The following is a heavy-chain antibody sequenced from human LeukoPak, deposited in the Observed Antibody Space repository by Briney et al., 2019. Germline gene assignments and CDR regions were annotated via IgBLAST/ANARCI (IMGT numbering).Heavy chain of an antibody. Sequence: KASETLSLTCAVYGGSFSGYYWSWIRRPAGKGLEWIGRIYTSGSTNYNPSLKSRVTISVDTSKNQFSLKLSSVTAADTAVYYCAGLTTVTQGDYHYYMDVWGKGTTVTISS. CDR3: AGLTTVTQGDYHYYMDV. CDR1: GGSFSGYY. D-gene: IGHD4-17*01. V-gene: IGHV4-59*10. J-gene: IGHJ6*03. CDR2: IYTSGST.